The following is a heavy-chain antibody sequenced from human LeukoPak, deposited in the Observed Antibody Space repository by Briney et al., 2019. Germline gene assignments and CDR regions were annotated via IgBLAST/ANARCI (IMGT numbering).Heavy chain of an antibody. V-gene: IGHV4-38-2*02. CDR1: GYSISSGYY. Sequence: PSETLSLTCTVSGYSISSGYYWGWIRQPPGKGLEWIGSIYYSGSTYYNPSLKSRVTISVDTPKNQFSLKLSSVTAADTAVYYCARDYYDSSGYYYARPYYFDYWGQGTLVTVSS. CDR3: ARDYYDSSGYYYARPYYFDY. CDR2: IYYSGST. D-gene: IGHD3-22*01. J-gene: IGHJ4*02.